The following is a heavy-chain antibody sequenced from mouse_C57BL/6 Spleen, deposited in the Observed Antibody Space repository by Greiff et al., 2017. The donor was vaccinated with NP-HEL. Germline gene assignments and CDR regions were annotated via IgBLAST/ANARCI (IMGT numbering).Heavy chain of an antibody. J-gene: IGHJ1*03. V-gene: IGHV1-66*01. CDR2: IYPGSGNT. Sequence: QVQLKQSGPELVKPGASVKISCKASGYSFTSYYIHWVKQRPGQGLEWIGWIYPGSGNTKYNEKFKGKATLTADTSSSTAYMQLSSLTSEDSAVYYCARRWDVYFDVWGTGTTVTVSS. CDR3: ARRWDVYFDV. D-gene: IGHD4-1*01. CDR1: GYSFTSYY.